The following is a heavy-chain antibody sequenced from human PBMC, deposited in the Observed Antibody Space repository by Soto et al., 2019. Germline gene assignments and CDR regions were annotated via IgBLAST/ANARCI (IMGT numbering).Heavy chain of an antibody. CDR1: GFTFSSYA. Sequence: GGSLRLSCAASGFTFSSYAMSWVRQAPGKGLEWVSAISGSGGSTYYADSVKGRFTISRDNSKNTLYLQMNSLRAEDTAVYYCAKVQLRFLEWLLNYMDVWGKGTTVTVSS. CDR3: AKVQLRFLEWLLNYMDV. CDR2: ISGSGGST. J-gene: IGHJ6*03. D-gene: IGHD3-3*01. V-gene: IGHV3-23*01.